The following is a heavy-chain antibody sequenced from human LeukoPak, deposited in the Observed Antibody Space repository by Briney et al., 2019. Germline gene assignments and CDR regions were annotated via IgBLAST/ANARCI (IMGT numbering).Heavy chain of an antibody. V-gene: IGHV6-1*01. Sequence: SQTLSLTCAISGDSVSTNSVAWNWIRQSPSRGLEWLGRTYYRSKWYNDYAGSVKSRITINPDTSKNQFSLKLSSVTAADTAVYYCARGPFRGGSGSYYNYWGQGTLVTVSS. CDR3: ARGPFRGGSGSYYNY. J-gene: IGHJ4*02. CDR1: GDSVSTNSVA. D-gene: IGHD3-10*01. CDR2: TYYRSKWYN.